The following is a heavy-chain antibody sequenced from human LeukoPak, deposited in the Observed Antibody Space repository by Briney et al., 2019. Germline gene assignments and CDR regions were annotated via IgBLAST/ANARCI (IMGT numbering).Heavy chain of an antibody. CDR1: GGSISSYY. CDR2: IYYTGST. Sequence: PSETLSLTCTISGGSISSYYWSWIRQPPGKGLEWIGYIYYTGSTNHNPSLKSRVTISVDTSKSQFSLKLSSVTAADTAVYYCARVVYSGYDFRGAMDVWGKGTTVTVSS. CDR3: ARVVYSGYDFRGAMDV. V-gene: IGHV4-59*01. J-gene: IGHJ6*03. D-gene: IGHD5-12*01.